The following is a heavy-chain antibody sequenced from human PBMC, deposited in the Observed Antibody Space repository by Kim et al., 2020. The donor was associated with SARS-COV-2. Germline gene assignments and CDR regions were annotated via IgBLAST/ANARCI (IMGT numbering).Heavy chain of an antibody. CDR2: MNPNSGNT. Sequence: ASVKVSCKASGYTFTSYDINWVRQATGQGLEWMGWMNPNSGNTGYAQKFQGRVTMTRNTSISTAYIELSSLRSEDTAVYYCARGGLGSGSYTYYYYYYGMDVWGQGTTVTVSS. J-gene: IGHJ6*02. CDR3: ARGGLGSGSYTYYYYYYGMDV. CDR1: GYTFTSYD. D-gene: IGHD3-10*01. V-gene: IGHV1-8*01.